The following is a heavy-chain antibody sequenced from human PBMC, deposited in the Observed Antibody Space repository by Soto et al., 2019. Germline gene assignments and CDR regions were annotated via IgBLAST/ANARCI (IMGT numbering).Heavy chain of an antibody. J-gene: IGHJ4*02. CDR3: ARGDYDFWSGPDFDY. CDR1: GYTFSSYG. CDR2: ISAYSGDT. D-gene: IGHD3-3*01. Sequence: QVQLVQSGAEVKKPGASVKVSCRASGYTFSSYGISWVRQAPGQGPEWMGWISAYSGDTNYAQKFQGRVTMTTDTSTSTAYMELGSLRSDDTDVYYCARGDYDFWSGPDFDYWGQGTLVTVSS. V-gene: IGHV1-18*01.